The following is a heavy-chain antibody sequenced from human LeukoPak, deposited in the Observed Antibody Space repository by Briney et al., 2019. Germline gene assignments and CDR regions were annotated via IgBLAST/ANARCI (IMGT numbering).Heavy chain of an antibody. V-gene: IGHV3-30*18. CDR2: ISYDGSNK. CDR1: GFTFSSYG. D-gene: IGHD3-22*01. Sequence: PGGSLRLSCAASGFTFSSYGMHWVRQAPGKGLEWVAVISYDGSNKYYADSVKGRFTVSRDNSKNSVYLQMNSLRADDTAVYYCAKELRGKSSGHYLRGDYFDDWGQGTLVTVSS. J-gene: IGHJ4*02. CDR3: AKELRGKSSGHYLRGDYFDD.